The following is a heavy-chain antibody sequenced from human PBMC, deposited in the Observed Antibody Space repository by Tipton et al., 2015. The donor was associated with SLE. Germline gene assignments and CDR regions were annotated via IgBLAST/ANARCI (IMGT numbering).Heavy chain of an antibody. V-gene: IGHV4-34*01. Sequence: LRLSCTASGLTFSDAWMTWVRQAPGKGLEWIGQTDHSGGTSYTPSLKSRITISVDTSKNQFSLKLSSVTAADTAVYYCARGLPFDPWGQGTLVTVSS. CDR3: ARGLPFDP. J-gene: IGHJ5*02. CDR2: TDHSGGT. D-gene: IGHD2-15*01. CDR1: GLTFSDAW.